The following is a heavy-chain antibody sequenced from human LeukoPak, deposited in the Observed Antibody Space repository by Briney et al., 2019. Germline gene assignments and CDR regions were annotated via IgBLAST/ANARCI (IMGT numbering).Heavy chain of an antibody. V-gene: IGHV4-30-4*08. Sequence: SETLSLTCTVSGGSISSGDYYWSWIRQPPGKGLEWIGYIYYSGSTYYNPTLKSRVTISVDTSKNQFSLKLSSVTAADTAVYYCARYSTGGVVDYRGQGTLVTVSS. D-gene: IGHD2-2*01. CDR3: ARYSTGGVVDY. CDR1: GGSISSGDYY. CDR2: IYYSGST. J-gene: IGHJ4*02.